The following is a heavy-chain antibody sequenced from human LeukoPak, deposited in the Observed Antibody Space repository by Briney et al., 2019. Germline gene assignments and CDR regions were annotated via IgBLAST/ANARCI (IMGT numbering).Heavy chain of an antibody. D-gene: IGHD6-19*01. V-gene: IGHV3-66*01. CDR3: ARDAGSSGWYSLDY. Sequence: GGSLRLSCAASGFTVSSNYMNWVRQAPGKGLEWVSVIYSRGSTYYADSVKGRFSIPRDNSKNTLYLQMNSLRAEDTAVYYCARDAGSSGWYSLDYWGQGTLVTVSS. CDR2: IYSRGST. CDR1: GFTVSSNY. J-gene: IGHJ4*02.